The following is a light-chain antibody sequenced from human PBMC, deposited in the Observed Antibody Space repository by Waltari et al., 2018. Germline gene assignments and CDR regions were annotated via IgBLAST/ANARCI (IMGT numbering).Light chain of an antibody. J-gene: IGKJ1*01. V-gene: IGKV3-11*01. CDR1: QSVSSY. CDR3: QQRSNWPPAGT. Sequence: EIVLTQSPATLSLSPGASATLSCRASQSVSSYLAWYQQKPGQAPRLLIYDASNRATGIPARFSGSGSGTDFTLTISSLEPEDFAVYYCQQRSNWPPAGTFGQGTKVEIK. CDR2: DAS.